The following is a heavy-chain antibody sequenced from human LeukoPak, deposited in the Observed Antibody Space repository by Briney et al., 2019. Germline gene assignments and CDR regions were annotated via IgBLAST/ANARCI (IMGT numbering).Heavy chain of an antibody. D-gene: IGHD3-22*01. CDR1: GGSISSGGYY. CDR3: ARGVTYYDSSGLPGYFGY. J-gene: IGHJ4*02. V-gene: IGHV4-31*03. Sequence: SQTLSLTCTVSGGSISSGGYYWSWIRQHPGKGLEWIGYIYYSGSTYYNPSLKSRVTISVDTSKNQFSLKLSSVTAADTAVYYCARGVTYYDSSGLPGYFGYWGQGTLVTVSS. CDR2: IYYSGST.